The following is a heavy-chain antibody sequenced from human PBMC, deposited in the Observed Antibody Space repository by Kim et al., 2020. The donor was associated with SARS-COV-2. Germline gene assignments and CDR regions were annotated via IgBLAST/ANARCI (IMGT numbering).Heavy chain of an antibody. Sequence: GGSLRLSCAASGFTFSSYGMHWVRQAPGKGLEWVAVISYDGSNKYYADSVKGRFTISRDNSKNTLYLQMNSLRAEDTAVYYCAKDAKGQMVRGVIITLNYYYYGMDVWGQGTTVTVSS. J-gene: IGHJ6*02. CDR3: AKDAKGQMVRGVIITLNYYYYGMDV. V-gene: IGHV3-30*18. CDR1: GFTFSSYG. CDR2: ISYDGSNK. D-gene: IGHD3-10*01.